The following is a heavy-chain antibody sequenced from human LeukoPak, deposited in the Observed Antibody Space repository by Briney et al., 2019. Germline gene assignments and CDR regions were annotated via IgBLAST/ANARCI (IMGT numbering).Heavy chain of an antibody. D-gene: IGHD3-22*01. CDR3: AREGDSSGYPGAFQHYYYYYGMDV. CDR1: GFTFSSYA. CDR2: ISYDGSNK. V-gene: IGHV3-30-3*01. J-gene: IGHJ6*02. Sequence: GRSLRLSCAASGFTFSSYAMHWVRQAPGKGLEWVAVISYDGSNKYYADSVKGRFTISRDNSKNTLYLQMNSLRAEDTAVYYCAREGDSSGYPGAFQHYYYYYGMDVWGQGTTVTVSS.